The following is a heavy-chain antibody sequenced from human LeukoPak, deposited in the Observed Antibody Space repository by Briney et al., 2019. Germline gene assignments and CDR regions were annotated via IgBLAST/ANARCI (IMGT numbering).Heavy chain of an antibody. CDR3: ARDRCSGGSCDSGAEYFQH. J-gene: IGHJ1*01. CDR1: GFTFSSYG. Sequence: GGSLRVSCAASGFTFSSYGMHWVRQVPGKGLEWVAVIWYDGSKEYYADSVKGRFTISRDNSKNTLYLQMNSLRAGDTAVYYCARDRCSGGSCDSGAEYFQHWGQGTLVTVSS. CDR2: IWYDGSKE. V-gene: IGHV3-33*01. D-gene: IGHD2-15*01.